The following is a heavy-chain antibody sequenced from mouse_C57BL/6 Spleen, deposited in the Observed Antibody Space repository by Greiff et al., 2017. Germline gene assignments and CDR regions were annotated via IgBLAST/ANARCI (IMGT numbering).Heavy chain of an antibody. CDR1: GYTFTSYW. J-gene: IGHJ3*01. D-gene: IGHD1-1*01. V-gene: IGHV1-59*01. CDR3: ARGYYGSSYRFAY. CDR2: IDPSDSYT. Sequence: QVQLQQPGAELVRPGTSVKLSCKASGYTFTSYWMHWVKQRPGQGLEWIGVIDPSDSYTNYNQQFKGKATLTVDTSSSTAYMQLSSLTSEASAVYYCARGYYGSSYRFAYWGQGTLVTVSA.